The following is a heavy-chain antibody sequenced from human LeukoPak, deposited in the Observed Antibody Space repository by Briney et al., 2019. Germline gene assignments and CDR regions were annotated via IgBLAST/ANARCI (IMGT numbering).Heavy chain of an antibody. CDR3: ATVAGIRGWFDP. V-gene: IGHV1-2*02. D-gene: IGHD5-18*01. CDR2: INPNSGGT. Sequence: ASVKVSCKASGYTFTGYYMHWVRQAPGQGLEWMGWINPNSGGTNYAQKFQGRVTMTRDTSISTAYMELSRLRSDDTAVYYCATVAGIRGWFDPWGHGTLVTVSS. J-gene: IGHJ5*02. CDR1: GYTFTGYY.